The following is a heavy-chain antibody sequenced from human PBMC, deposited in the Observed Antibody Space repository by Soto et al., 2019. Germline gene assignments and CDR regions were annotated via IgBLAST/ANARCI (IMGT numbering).Heavy chain of an antibody. CDR3: ARMGTGGTSDWVKIDY. J-gene: IGHJ4*02. D-gene: IGHD3-9*01. CDR2: IDWSGDK. Sequence: SGPTLVNPTETLTLTCTISGFSLTTRGMCLTWIRQPPGKALEWLALIDWSGDKNYTTSLRPRLTLSKGTSKNQVVLKMTNMNPVDTGTYYCARMGTGGTSDWVKIDYWGQGTRVTVSS. CDR1: GFSLTTRGMC. V-gene: IGHV2-70*01.